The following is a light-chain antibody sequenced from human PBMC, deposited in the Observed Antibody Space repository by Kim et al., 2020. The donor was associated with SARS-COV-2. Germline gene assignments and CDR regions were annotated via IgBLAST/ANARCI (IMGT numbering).Light chain of an antibody. V-gene: IGKV1-5*03. CDR2: KAS. Sequence: DIQMTQSPSTLSASVGDRVTITCRASQSISNWLAWYQQKPGKAPKLLIYKASNLQSGVPSRFSGSESGTEFSLTISSLQPDDFATYYCQQYNTYPLTLGGGTKLEI. CDR1: QSISNW. J-gene: IGKJ4*01. CDR3: QQYNTYPLT.